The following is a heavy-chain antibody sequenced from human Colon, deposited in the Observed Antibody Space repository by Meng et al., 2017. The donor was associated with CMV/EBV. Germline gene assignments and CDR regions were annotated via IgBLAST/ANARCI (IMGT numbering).Heavy chain of an antibody. CDR2: IKPDSDGT. CDR1: GSTYAGYT. Sequence: VQRLEAVGEVKKPGTPVNVPCKALGSTYAGYTMHREGQAPGQVREWKGWIKPDSDGTNYAQKFHDRVTVTKNTYISTDYKDVSRLKADHTAVYYYSNVSSGYYLYFQHWGQGTLVTVSS. V-gene: IGHV1-2*02. J-gene: IGHJ1*01. D-gene: IGHD3-22*01. CDR3: SNVSSGYYLYFQH.